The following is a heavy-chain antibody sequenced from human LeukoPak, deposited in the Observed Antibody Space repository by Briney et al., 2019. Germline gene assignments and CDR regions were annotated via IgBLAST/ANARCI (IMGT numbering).Heavy chain of an antibody. CDR1: GFTFSGYS. J-gene: IGHJ4*02. D-gene: IGHD3-22*01. Sequence: GGSLRLSCAASGFTFSGYSMNWVRQAPGKGLEWVSSISSSSSYIYYADSVKGRFTISRDNAKNSLYLQMNSLRAEDTAVYYCARDRTYYYDSSEGSMFDYWGQGTLVTVSS. CDR2: ISSSSSYI. CDR3: ARDRTYYYDSSEGSMFDY. V-gene: IGHV3-21*01.